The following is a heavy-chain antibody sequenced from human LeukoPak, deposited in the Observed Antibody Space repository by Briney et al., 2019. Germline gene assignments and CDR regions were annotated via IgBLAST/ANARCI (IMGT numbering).Heavy chain of an antibody. J-gene: IGHJ4*02. D-gene: IGHD6-13*01. CDR3: ARVTGYRIEDYFDY. CDR2: IYYSGST. V-gene: IGHV4-59*01. CDR1: GGSLSSYY. Sequence: SETLSLTCTVSGGSLSSYYWSWIRQPPGKGLEWIGYIYYSGSTNYNPSLTSRVNIPVETPKNEFSLTLRSVTAADTAVDYCARVTGYRIEDYFDYWGQGSLVTVSS.